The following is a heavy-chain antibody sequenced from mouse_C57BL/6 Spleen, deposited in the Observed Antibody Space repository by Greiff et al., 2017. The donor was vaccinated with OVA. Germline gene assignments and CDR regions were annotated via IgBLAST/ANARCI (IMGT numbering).Heavy chain of an antibody. CDR2: IDPSDSYT. CDR1: GYTFTSYW. V-gene: IGHV1-59*01. Sequence: VQLQQSGAELVRPGTSVKLSCKASGYTFTSYWMHWVKQRPGQGLEWIGVIDPSDSYTNYNQKFKGKATLTVDTSSSTAYMQLSSLTSEDSAVYYCARTLYGGFAYWGQGTLVTVSA. D-gene: IGHD1-1*02. CDR3: ARTLYGGFAY. J-gene: IGHJ3*01.